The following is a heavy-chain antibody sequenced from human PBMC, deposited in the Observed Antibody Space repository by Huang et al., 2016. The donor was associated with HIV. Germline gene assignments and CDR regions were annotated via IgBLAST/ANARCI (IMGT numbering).Heavy chain of an antibody. CDR3: ARALLLFGLGSPLDF. CDR2: INPSGAST. V-gene: IGHV1-46*01. Sequence: QVQLVQSGAEVKKPGASVKISCKASGYTFTTYHMHWVRQAPGQGLEWRGMINPSGASTRYAQTVQGRVTMTSDTSTSTVYMELSSLTPEDTAVYYCARALLLFGLGSPLDFWGQGSLVTVPS. CDR1: GYTFTTYH. D-gene: IGHD3-10*01. J-gene: IGHJ4*02.